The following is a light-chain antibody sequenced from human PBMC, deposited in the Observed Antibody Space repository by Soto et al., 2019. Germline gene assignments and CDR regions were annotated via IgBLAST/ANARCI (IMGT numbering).Light chain of an antibody. Sequence: DIQMTQSPSTLSASVGDRVTITCRASQSISTYLAWYQQKPGKAPRLLIYKASSFESGVPSRFSGSGSGTDFTLTISSLQPDDSATYYCQHYNAFPWPFGQGTKVDIK. CDR2: KAS. V-gene: IGKV1-5*03. CDR1: QSISTY. CDR3: QHYNAFPWP. J-gene: IGKJ1*01.